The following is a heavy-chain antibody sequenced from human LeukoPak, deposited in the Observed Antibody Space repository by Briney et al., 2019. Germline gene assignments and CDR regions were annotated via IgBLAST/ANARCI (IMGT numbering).Heavy chain of an antibody. CDR1: GYTFTGYY. Sequence: GASVKVSCKASGYTFTGYYMHWVRQAPGQGLEWMGWINPNSGGTNYAQKFQGRVTMTRDTSISTAYMELSGLRSDDTAVYYCAREFVAVAGTRYFQHWGQGTLVTVSS. D-gene: IGHD6-19*01. V-gene: IGHV1-2*02. CDR2: INPNSGGT. J-gene: IGHJ1*01. CDR3: AREFVAVAGTRYFQH.